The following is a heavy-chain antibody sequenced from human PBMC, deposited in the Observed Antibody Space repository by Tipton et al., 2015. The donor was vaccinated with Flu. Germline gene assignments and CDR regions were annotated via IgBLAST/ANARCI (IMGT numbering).Heavy chain of an antibody. J-gene: IGHJ6*01. CDR1: GFDFSVYG. V-gene: IGHV3-33*01. CDR2: IWYDGSNI. D-gene: IGHD3-16*01. CDR3: ARDEGVVNYYFGMDA. Sequence: SLRLSCKVSGFDFSVYGMHWVRQAPGKGLEWVAVIWYDGSNIHYADSVKGRFTISRDNSKNTLYLQMNGLRAEDTAVYYCARDEGVVNYYFGMDAWGQGTTVTLSS.